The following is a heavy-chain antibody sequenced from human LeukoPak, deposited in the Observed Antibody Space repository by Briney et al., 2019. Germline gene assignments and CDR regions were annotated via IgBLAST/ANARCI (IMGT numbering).Heavy chain of an antibody. V-gene: IGHV4-39*01. CDR2: IYYSGST. D-gene: IGHD3-3*01. CDR3: ARTGSQRITMTTADY. Sequence: SETLSLTCTVSGDSISSSSYYWGWIRQPPGKGLEWIGSIYYSGSTYHNPSLKSRVTISVDTSKNQVSLKVSSVTAADTAVYYCARTGSQRITMTTADYWGQGTLVTVSS. CDR1: GDSISSSSYY. J-gene: IGHJ4*02.